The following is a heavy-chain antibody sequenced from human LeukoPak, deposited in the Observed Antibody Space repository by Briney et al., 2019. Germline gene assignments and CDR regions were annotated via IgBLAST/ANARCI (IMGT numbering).Heavy chain of an antibody. D-gene: IGHD1-14*01. CDR3: ARGVEPLAANTLAY. J-gene: IGHJ4*02. CDR2: ISGSGGST. V-gene: IGHV3-23*01. Sequence: GGSLRLSCAAPGLTFSSYVMSWVRQAPGKGLEWVSSISGSGGSTYYADSVKGRFTISRDNSKSTLYLEMNSLSPDDTAVYYCARGVEPLAANTLAYWGQGTLVTVSS. CDR1: GLTFSSYV.